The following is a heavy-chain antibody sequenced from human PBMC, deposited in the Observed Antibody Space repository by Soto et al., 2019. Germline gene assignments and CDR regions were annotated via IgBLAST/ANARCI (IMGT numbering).Heavy chain of an antibody. D-gene: IGHD5-18*01. V-gene: IGHV1-46*01. CDR1: GYTFPTYY. J-gene: IGHJ4*02. CDR3: ARDPRMVTIRSLPKYHFDL. CDR2: INPGGGSK. Sequence: ASVQVSCQASGYTFPTYYLHWVRQAPGPGLEWMGVINPGGGSKSYGQKFQGRVTMTRDTSTTTVFMELSSLRSEDTAVYYCARDPRMVTIRSLPKYHFDLWGQGTQVTVSS.